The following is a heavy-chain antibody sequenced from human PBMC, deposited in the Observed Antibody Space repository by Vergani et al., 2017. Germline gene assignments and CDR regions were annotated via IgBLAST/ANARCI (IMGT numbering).Heavy chain of an antibody. CDR2: IIPNFGTA. CDR1: GGTFSSYA. Sequence: QVQLVQSGAEVKKPGSSVKVSCKASGGTFSSYAISWVRQPPGQGLEWMGGIIPNFGTANYAQKFQGRVTITADKSTSTAYMELSSLRSEDTAVYSCARALLVGATSYDAFDIWGQGTMVTVSS. V-gene: IGHV1-69*06. CDR3: ARALLVGATSYDAFDI. D-gene: IGHD1-26*01. J-gene: IGHJ3*02.